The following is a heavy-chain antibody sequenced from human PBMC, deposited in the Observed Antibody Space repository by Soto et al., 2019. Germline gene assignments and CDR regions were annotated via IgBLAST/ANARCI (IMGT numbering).Heavy chain of an antibody. CDR1: GFTFSSYW. CDR3: ARGQLAHWFDP. J-gene: IGHJ5*02. CDR2: TNSDGSNT. Sequence: EVQLVESGGGLVQPGGSLRLSCAASGFTFSSYWMHWVRQAPGKGLVWVSSTNSDGSNTKYADSVKGRFTISRDNSKNRVFLQMTSLSAEDTAMYYCARGQLAHWFDPWGQGTLVTVSS. D-gene: IGHD6-13*01. V-gene: IGHV3-74*03.